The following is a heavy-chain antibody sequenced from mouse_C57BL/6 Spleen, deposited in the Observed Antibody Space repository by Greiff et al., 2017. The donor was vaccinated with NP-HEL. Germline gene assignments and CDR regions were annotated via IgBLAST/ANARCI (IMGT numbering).Heavy chain of an antibody. CDR1: GYTFTSYW. V-gene: IGHV1-69*01. J-gene: IGHJ4*01. CDR3: ASQLRLRMDY. D-gene: IGHD3-2*02. Sequence: QVQLQQPGAELVMPGASVKLSCKASGYTFTSYWMHWVKQRPGQGLEWIGEIDPSDSYTNYNQKFKGKSTLTVDKSSRTAYMQLSSLTSEDSAVYYCASQLRLRMDYWGQGTSVTVSS. CDR2: IDPSDSYT.